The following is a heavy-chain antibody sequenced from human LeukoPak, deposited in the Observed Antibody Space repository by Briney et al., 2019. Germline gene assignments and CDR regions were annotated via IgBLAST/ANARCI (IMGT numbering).Heavy chain of an antibody. CDR3: AAGLRGPTVTGKYYYYGMDV. CDR2: IVVGSGNT. CDR1: GFTFTKSA. J-gene: IGHJ6*02. D-gene: IGHD4-11*01. Sequence: SLKVSCKASGFTFTKSALQWVRQARGQRLEWIGWIVVGSGNTDYAQKFQERVTITRDMFTSTAYMELSSLRSEDAAVYYCAAGLRGPTVTGKYYYYGMDVWGQGTTVTVSS. V-gene: IGHV1-58*01.